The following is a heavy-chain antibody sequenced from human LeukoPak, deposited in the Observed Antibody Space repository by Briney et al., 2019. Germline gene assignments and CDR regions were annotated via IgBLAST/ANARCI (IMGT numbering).Heavy chain of an antibody. J-gene: IGHJ4*02. V-gene: IGHV1-46*01. CDR2: INPSSSST. CDR1: GYTFTSYY. CDR3: ARVASYSSSWYYFDY. D-gene: IGHD6-13*01. Sequence: GASVKVSCKASGYTFTSYYLHWVRQAPGQGLEWMGIINPSSSSTSYAQKFQGRVTMTRDTSTSTVYMKLSSLRSEDTAVYYCARVASYSSSWYYFDYWGQGTLVTVSS.